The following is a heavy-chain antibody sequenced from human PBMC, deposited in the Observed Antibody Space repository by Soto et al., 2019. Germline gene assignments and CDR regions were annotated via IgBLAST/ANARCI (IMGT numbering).Heavy chain of an antibody. V-gene: IGHV1-18*01. Sequence: ASVKVSCKASGYTFTSYGISWVRQAPGQGLEWMGWISAYNGNTNYAQKLQGRVTMTTDTSTSTAYMELRSLRSEDTAVYYCARALDTAMEPVPHYGMAFWGQGTSVTVSS. J-gene: IGHJ6*02. CDR3: ARALDTAMEPVPHYGMAF. D-gene: IGHD5-18*01. CDR2: ISAYNGNT. CDR1: GYTFTSYG.